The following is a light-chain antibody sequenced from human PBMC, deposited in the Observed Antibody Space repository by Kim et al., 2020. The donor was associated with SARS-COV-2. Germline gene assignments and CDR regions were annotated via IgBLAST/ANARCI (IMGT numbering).Light chain of an antibody. CDR2: RNN. Sequence: PVQRVTISSSGSSSNIGSNYVYWYQRLPGTAPKLLIYRNNQRPSGVPDRFSGSTSGTAASLAISGLRSEDEADYYCAAWDDSLGWVFGGGTQMTVL. CDR3: AAWDDSLGWV. CDR1: SSNIGSNY. J-gene: IGLJ3*02. V-gene: IGLV1-47*01.